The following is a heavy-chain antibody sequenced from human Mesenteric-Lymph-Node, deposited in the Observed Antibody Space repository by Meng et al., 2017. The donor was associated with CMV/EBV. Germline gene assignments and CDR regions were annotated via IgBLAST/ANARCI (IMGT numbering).Heavy chain of an antibody. V-gene: IGHV3-21*01. J-gene: IGHJ4*02. CDR2: TLSSSRYI. CDR3: ARDSPRRVVGAAHDH. D-gene: IGHD1-26*01. CDR1: GFTLSSYN. Sequence: ETLSLTCAASGFTLSSYNMNWVRQSPGKGLEWVSSTLSSSRYIYYADSVEGRFTVSRDNAENSLYLQMNSLRAEDTAVYYCARDSPRRVVGAAHDHWGQGTLVTVSS.